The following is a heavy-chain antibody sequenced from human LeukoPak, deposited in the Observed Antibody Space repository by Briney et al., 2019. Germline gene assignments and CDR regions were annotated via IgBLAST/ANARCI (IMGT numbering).Heavy chain of an antibody. V-gene: IGHV1-2*02. CDR1: GYTFTGYY. D-gene: IGHD3-22*01. CDR3: ARTDYYDSSGYYGMDV. Sequence: ASVKVSCKASGYTFTGYYMHWVRQAPGQGLEWMGWISPNSGGTKYAQKFQGRVTMTRDTSISTAYMELSRLRSDDTAVYYRARTDYYDSSGYYGMDVWGQGTTVTVSS. CDR2: ISPNSGGT. J-gene: IGHJ6*02.